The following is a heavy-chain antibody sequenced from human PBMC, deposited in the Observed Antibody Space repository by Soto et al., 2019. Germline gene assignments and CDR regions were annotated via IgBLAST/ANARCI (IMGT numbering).Heavy chain of an antibody. CDR1: RYNFTGSY. V-gene: IGHV1-2*02. CDR2: INPNSGGT. Sequence: ASVTVSCRAPRYNFTGSYTHWARQTPGQGIEWMGWINPNSGGTNYAQKFQGMFTMTRDTSISTAYMELSRLRSDDTAVYYCARDLNGTCGGGYYYGMDVWGQGTTVTVYS. D-gene: IGHD1-7*01. J-gene: IGHJ6*02. CDR3: ARDLNGTCGGGYYYGMDV.